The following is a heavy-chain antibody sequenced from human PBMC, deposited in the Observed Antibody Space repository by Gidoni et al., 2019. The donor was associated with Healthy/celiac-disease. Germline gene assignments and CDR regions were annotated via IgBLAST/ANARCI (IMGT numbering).Heavy chain of an antibody. CDR1: GGSISSSSYY. CDR2: IYYSGST. V-gene: IGHV4-39*01. D-gene: IGHD5-18*01. CDR3: ARCGATAMVPHFDFDY. Sequence: QLQLQESGPGLVKPSETLSLTCTVSGGSISSSSYYWGWIRQPPGKGLEWIGSIYYSGSTYYTPSLTSRVTISVDTSKTQFSLKLSSVTAADTAVYSCARCGATAMVPHFDFDYWGQGTLVTVSS. J-gene: IGHJ4*02.